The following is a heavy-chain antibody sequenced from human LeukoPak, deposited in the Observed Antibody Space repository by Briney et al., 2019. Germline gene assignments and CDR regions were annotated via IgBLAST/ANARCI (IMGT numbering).Heavy chain of an antibody. D-gene: IGHD6-6*01. Sequence: GGSLRLSCAASGFTFSGYGMSWVRQAPGKGLEWVSCISGSGGSTSYADSVKGRFTISRDNAKNSLYLQMNSLRAEDTAFYYCARVVWGCSSYQIATFDVWGQGTIVTVSS. J-gene: IGHJ4*02. CDR3: ARVVWGCSSYQIATFDV. V-gene: IGHV3-23*01. CDR2: ISGSGGST. CDR1: GFTFSGYG.